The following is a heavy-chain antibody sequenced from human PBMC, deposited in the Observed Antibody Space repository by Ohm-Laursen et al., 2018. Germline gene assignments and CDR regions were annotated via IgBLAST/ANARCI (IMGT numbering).Heavy chain of an antibody. CDR3: ASIYCSGGSCKGFDY. CDR2: ISSSSSYI. J-gene: IGHJ4*02. CDR1: GFTFSSYS. V-gene: IGHV3-21*01. Sequence: GSLRLSCTASGFTFSSYSMNWVRQAPGKGLEWVSSISSSSSYIYYADSVKGRFTISRDNAKNSLYLQMNSLRAEDTAVYYCASIYCSGGSCKGFDYWGQGTLVTVSS. D-gene: IGHD2-15*01.